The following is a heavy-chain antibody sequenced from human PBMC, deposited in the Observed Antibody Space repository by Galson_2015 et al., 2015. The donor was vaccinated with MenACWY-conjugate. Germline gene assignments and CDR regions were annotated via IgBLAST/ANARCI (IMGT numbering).Heavy chain of an antibody. CDR1: GFTVSSSN. Sequence: SLRLSCAVSGFTVSSSNMTWVRQAPGKGLEWVSVIYSAGSTYNADSVKSRFTISRDNSNNTVLLQMTSLIAEDTAVYYCASDSRAAKVRGLNKRKQGDFCYGMGAWRQGTPLDVCS. CDR3: ASDSRAAKVRGLNKRKQGDFCYGMGA. CDR2: IYSAGST. V-gene: IGHV3-53*01. J-gene: IGHJ6*02. D-gene: IGHD3-10*01.